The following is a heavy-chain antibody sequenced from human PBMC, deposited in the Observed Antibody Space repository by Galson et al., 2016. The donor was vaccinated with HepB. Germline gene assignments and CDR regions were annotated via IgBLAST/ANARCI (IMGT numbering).Heavy chain of an antibody. CDR1: GGSISGYY. J-gene: IGHJ4*02. CDR2: IYDSGST. D-gene: IGHD5-18*01. V-gene: IGHV4-59*01. CDR3: ARDRIQLWHSFDY. Sequence: SETLSLTCTVSGGSISGYYWSWIRQPPGKGLEWIGYIYDSGSTNYNPSLKSRVTISVDMSKNQFSLKLSSVTAADTALYYCARDRIQLWHSFDYWGQGTLVTVSS.